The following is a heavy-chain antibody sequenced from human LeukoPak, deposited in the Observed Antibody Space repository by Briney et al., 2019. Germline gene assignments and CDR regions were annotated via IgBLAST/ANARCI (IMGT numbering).Heavy chain of an antibody. D-gene: IGHD6-19*01. V-gene: IGHV3-21*06. CDR3: ARWYSSGWYSDY. CDR1: GFIFSTYS. J-gene: IGHJ4*02. CDR2: VSGTSEYI. Sequence: GGSLRLSCAASGFIFSTYSMIWVRQAPGKGLEWVSSVSGTSEYIYYADSVRGRFTTSRGNAKNTVYLQMNSLRAEDAAVYYCARWYSSGWYSDYWGQGTLVTVSS.